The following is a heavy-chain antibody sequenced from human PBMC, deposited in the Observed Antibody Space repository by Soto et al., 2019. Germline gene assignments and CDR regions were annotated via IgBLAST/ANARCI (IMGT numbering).Heavy chain of an antibody. CDR2: ISSTTSYV. V-gene: IGHV3-21*06. CDR3: ARDPSEGRVGNWFES. Sequence: GGSLRLSCAASGFTFSRYGMNWLRQAPGKGLEWVASISSTTSYVYYADSVKGRFSTSRDNAKNILYLEMYALRTEDTAVYYCARDPSEGRVGNWFESWGQGTLVTVSS. CDR1: GFTFSRYG. J-gene: IGHJ5*01. D-gene: IGHD2-2*01.